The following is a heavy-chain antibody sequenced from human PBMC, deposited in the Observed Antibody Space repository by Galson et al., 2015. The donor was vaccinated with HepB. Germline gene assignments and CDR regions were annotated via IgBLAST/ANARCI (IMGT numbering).Heavy chain of an antibody. CDR3: AKSAIDDFGDYSLYYYYYYMDV. Sequence: SLRLSCAGTGLTFSTYAMSWVRQAPGKGLEWVSSISGSGTSAYYADSVKGRFTISRDSSKNTLYLHMESLRVEDTAVYYCAKSAIDDFGDYSLYYYYYYMDVWGKGTTVTVSS. CDR2: ISGSGTSA. CDR1: GLTFSTYA. D-gene: IGHD4-17*01. J-gene: IGHJ6*03. V-gene: IGHV3-23*01.